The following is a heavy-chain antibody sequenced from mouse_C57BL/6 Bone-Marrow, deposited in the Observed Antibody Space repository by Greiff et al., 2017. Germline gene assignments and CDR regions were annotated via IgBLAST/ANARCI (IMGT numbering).Heavy chain of an antibody. V-gene: IGHV1-55*01. CDR2: IYPGSGST. Sequence: VKLQQPGAELVKPGASVKMSCKASGYTFTSYWITWVKQRPGQGLEWIGDIYPGSGSTNYNEKFKSKATLTVDTSSSTAYMQLSSLTSEDSAVYYCARPSYYGSSYNYWGQGTTLTVSS. J-gene: IGHJ2*01. CDR1: GYTFTSYW. D-gene: IGHD1-1*01. CDR3: ARPSYYGSSYNY.